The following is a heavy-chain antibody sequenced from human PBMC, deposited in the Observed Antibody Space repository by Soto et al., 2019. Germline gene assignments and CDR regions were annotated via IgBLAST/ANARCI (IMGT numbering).Heavy chain of an antibody. D-gene: IGHD3-10*01. J-gene: IGHJ2*01. CDR3: AKDSGPYWYFDL. Sequence: GVSPGLSFAASGFTFSSYSMSWVRQAPEKGLEWVSAISGSGGSTYYADSVKGRFTISRDNSKNTLYLQMNSLRAEDTAVYYWAKDSGPYWYFDLWGRGTLVTVSS. CDR1: GFTFSSYS. CDR2: ISGSGGST. V-gene: IGHV3-23*01.